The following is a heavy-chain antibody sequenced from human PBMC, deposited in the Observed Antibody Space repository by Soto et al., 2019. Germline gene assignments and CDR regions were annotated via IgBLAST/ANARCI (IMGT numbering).Heavy chain of an antibody. D-gene: IGHD4-17*01. V-gene: IGHV4-61*01. CDR1: GGSVSSGTYY. CDR3: ARDSGGATVMNY. J-gene: IGHJ4*02. CDR2: IDYSGST. Sequence: QVQLQESGPGLVKPSETLSLTCTVSGGSVSSGTYYWSWIRQPPGKGLEWIGCIDYSGSTNYNPSHKSGVNISLDTSKNECSLNVSSVTTADTAVYYCARDSGGATVMNYWGQGTLVTVSS.